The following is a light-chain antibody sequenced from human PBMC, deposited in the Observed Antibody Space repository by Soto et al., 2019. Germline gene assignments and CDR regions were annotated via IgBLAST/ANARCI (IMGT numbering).Light chain of an antibody. CDR2: GAS. J-gene: IGKJ2*01. CDR1: QSVSSN. CDR3: QQYNNWPPVYT. V-gene: IGKV3-15*01. Sequence: EIVMTQSPATLSVSPGERATLSCRASQSVSSNLAWYQQKPGQAPRLLIYGASTMATGIPARFSGSGSGTEFTLTISSLQSEEFAVYYCQQYNNWPPVYTFGQGTKLEIK.